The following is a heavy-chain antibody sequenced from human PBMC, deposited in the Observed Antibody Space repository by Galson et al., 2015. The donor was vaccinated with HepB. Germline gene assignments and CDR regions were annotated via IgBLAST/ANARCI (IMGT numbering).Heavy chain of an antibody. J-gene: IGHJ6*02. CDR3: AKDHSPSDYPLYFYYGMDL. V-gene: IGHV3-23*01. CDR1: GFAFRSYG. D-gene: IGHD4-11*01. CDR2: VSYSGGST. Sequence: SLRLSCAVSGFAFRSYGMSWVRQAPGKGLEWVSSVSYSGGSTYYADSVMGRFTISRDNSRNTLFLQMNSLRAEDTALYYCAKDHSPSDYPLYFYYGMDLWGQGTTVTVAS.